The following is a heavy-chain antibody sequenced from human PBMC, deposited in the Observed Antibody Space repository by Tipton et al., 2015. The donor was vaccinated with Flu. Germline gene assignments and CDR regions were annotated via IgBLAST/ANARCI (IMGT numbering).Heavy chain of an antibody. CDR3: ARYYFDSSGVNWFDS. J-gene: IGHJ5*01. CDR1: GGSFSEYN. D-gene: IGHD3-22*01. CDR2: IRPSGST. Sequence: TLSLTCAVYGGSFSEYNWSWMRQSPGTGLEWIGEIRPSGSTNYSPSLKSRVTVSVDTSKNHLSLRLNSVTAADTAVYYCARYYFDSSGVNWFDSWGQRTLVTVSS. V-gene: IGHV4-34*01.